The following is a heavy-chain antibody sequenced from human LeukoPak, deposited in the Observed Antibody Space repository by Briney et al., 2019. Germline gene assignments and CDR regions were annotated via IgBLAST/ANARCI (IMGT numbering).Heavy chain of an antibody. CDR2: IPDEGTTK. D-gene: IGHD5-24*01. CDR1: GFTFSSYW. V-gene: IGHV3-30*02. CDR3: AKSPSLEMARLRFDS. J-gene: IGHJ4*02. Sequence: GGSLRLSCAASGFTFSSYWMSWVRQAPGKGLEWVAFIPDEGTTKYYAESVRGRFTISTDKSKNTLYLQMNSLRAEDTAVYYCAKSPSLEMARLRFDSWGQGTLVTVSS.